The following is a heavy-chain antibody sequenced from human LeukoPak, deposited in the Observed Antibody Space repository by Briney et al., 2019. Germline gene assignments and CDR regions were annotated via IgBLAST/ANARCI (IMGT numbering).Heavy chain of an antibody. Sequence: GGSLRLSCTASGFTFGDYAISWVRQAPGKGLEWVGFIRSKDYGGTTDYAASVKGRFIISRDDSKGIAYLQMNSLKTEDTAVYYCTRDRWGGDYISRGMDVWGKGTTVTISS. CDR3: TRDRWGGDYISRGMDV. CDR2: IRSKDYGGTT. V-gene: IGHV3-49*04. CDR1: GFTFGDYA. D-gene: IGHD4-17*01. J-gene: IGHJ6*04.